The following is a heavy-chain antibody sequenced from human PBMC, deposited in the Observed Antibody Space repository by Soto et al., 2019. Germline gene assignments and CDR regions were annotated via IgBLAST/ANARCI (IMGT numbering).Heavy chain of an antibody. J-gene: IGHJ6*02. D-gene: IGHD2-15*01. CDR1: VGSISIYY. CDR3: ARQHCRGGGCYSGTPSYYYFGMDV. CDR2: IYTSGST. Sequence: PSETLSLTCTVSVGSISIYYWSWIRQPAGKGLEWIGRIYTSGSTNYNPSLKSRVTMSVDTSKNQFSLRLTSVTAADTAIYYCARQHCRGGGCYSGTPSYYYFGMDVWGQGTTVTVSS. V-gene: IGHV4-4*07.